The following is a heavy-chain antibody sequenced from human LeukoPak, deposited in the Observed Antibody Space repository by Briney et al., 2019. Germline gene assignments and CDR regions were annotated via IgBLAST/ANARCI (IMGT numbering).Heavy chain of an antibody. Sequence: GASVKVSCKASGYTFTSYDINWVRQATGQGLEWMRWMNPNSGNTGYAQKFQGRVTITRNTSISTAYMELSSLRSEDTAVYYCAREIYCSGGSCYSIHYWGQGTLVTVSS. V-gene: IGHV1-8*03. CDR2: MNPNSGNT. J-gene: IGHJ4*02. D-gene: IGHD2-15*01. CDR1: GYTFTSYD. CDR3: AREIYCSGGSCYSIHY.